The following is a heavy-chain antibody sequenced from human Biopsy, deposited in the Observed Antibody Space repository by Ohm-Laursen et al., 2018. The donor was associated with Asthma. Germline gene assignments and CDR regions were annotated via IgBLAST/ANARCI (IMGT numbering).Heavy chain of an antibody. V-gene: IGHV1-46*01. CDR3: ARVSITPGAFDI. D-gene: IGHD3-10*01. CDR1: GYTFTSYY. Sequence: GTSVKVSCKASGYTFTSYYMHWVRQAPGQGLEWTGIINPSGGSTSYAQKFQGRVTMTRDTSTSTVYMELSSLRSEDTAVYYCARVSITPGAFDIWGQGTMVTVSS. J-gene: IGHJ3*02. CDR2: INPSGGST.